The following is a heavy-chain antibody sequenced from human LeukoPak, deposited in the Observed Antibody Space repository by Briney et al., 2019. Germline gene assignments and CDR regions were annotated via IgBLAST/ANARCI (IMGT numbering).Heavy chain of an antibody. V-gene: IGHV4-59*01. CDR1: GGSTSSYY. Sequence: SETLSLTCSVSGGSTSSYYWSWIRQPPGKRLEWIGYIFYRGSTNYNPSLKSRVAISEDTSKNQFSLNLSSVTAADTAVYYCARGGYYGSGSDDAFDIWGQGTMVTVSS. J-gene: IGHJ3*02. D-gene: IGHD3-10*01. CDR2: IFYRGST. CDR3: ARGGYYGSGSDDAFDI.